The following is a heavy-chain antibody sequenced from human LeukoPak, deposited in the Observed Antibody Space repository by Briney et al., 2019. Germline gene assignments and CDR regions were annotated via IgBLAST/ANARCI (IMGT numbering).Heavy chain of an antibody. CDR1: GYTFNSYG. J-gene: IGHJ4*02. CDR3: ASDLWNHWNDGIPSDY. D-gene: IGHD1-1*01. CDR2: ISAYNGNR. V-gene: IGHV1-18*01. Sequence: ASVKVSCKASGYTFNSYGIRWVRQAPGQGLEWVGWISAYNGNRRFAQRFQGRVTLTTDTSTNTAYMELRSLRSDETAVYYCASDLWNHWNDGIPSDYWGQGTLVTVSS.